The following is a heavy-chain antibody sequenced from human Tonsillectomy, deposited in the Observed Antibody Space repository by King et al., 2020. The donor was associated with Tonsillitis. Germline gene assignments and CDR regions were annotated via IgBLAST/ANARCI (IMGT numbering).Heavy chain of an antibody. CDR1: GNSFTSYW. J-gene: IGHJ6*03. V-gene: IGHV5-51*01. CDR2: IYPGDSDT. CDR3: ATSGYSYRNYYYMDV. D-gene: IGHD5-12*01. Sequence: VQLVESGAEVRKPGESLKISCKGSGNSFTSYWIGWVRQMPGKGLEWMGLIYPGDSDTRYSPSFQGQVTISADKSISTAYLQWSSLKASDTAIYYCATSGYSYRNYYYMDVWGKGTTVTVS.